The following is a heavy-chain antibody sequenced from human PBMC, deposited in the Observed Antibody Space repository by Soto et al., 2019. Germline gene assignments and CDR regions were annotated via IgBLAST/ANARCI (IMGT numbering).Heavy chain of an antibody. CDR2: IYPGDSDT. J-gene: IGHJ3*02. Sequence: PGESLKISCNGSGYRFTNYWIGWVRQMPGEGLEWMGVIYPGDSDTRYSPSFQGQVTISADKSISTAYLQWSSLKASDTAIYYCATTDIVSTIDDGRDAFDIWGQGTMVTVSS. D-gene: IGHD5-12*01. CDR1: GYRFTNYW. CDR3: ATTDIVSTIDDGRDAFDI. V-gene: IGHV5-51*01.